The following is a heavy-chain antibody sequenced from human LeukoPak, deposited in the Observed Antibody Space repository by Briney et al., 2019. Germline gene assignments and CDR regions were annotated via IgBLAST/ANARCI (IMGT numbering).Heavy chain of an antibody. CDR3: ARDGLYDSSGYYMDS. J-gene: IGHJ4*02. D-gene: IGHD3-22*01. Sequence: PSETLSLTCIVSGGAISSYYWSWIRQSPGKGLEWIGYIYYSGGTKYNPSLMSRVTISVDRAQNQFSLTLTSVTAADTAVYYCARDGLYDSSGYYMDSWGRGTPVIVSS. CDR1: GGAISSYY. CDR2: IYYSGGT. V-gene: IGHV4-59*01.